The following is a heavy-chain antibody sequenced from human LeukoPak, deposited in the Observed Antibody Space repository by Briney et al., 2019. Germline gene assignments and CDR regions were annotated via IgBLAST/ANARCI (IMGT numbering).Heavy chain of an antibody. Sequence: GGSLRLSCAASGFTFSSYWMSWVRQAPGKGLEWVANIKQDGSEKYYVDSVKGRFTISRDNSKNTLYLQMNSLRAEDTAVYYCARDNYDILTGYYKGGFDYWGQGTLVTVSS. J-gene: IGHJ4*02. CDR1: GFTFSSYW. CDR3: ARDNYDILTGYYKGGFDY. CDR2: IKQDGSEK. V-gene: IGHV3-7*01. D-gene: IGHD3-9*01.